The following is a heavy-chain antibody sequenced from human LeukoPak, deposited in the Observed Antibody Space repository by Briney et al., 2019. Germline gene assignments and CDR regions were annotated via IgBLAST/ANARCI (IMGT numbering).Heavy chain of an antibody. CDR3: ARQASDYFYYYMDV. Sequence: SETLSLTCAVYGGSFSGYYWSWIRQPPGKGLEWIGSIYYSGTTYYNPSLESRVTISEDTSKNQFSLMLRSVTAADTAVYFCARQASDYFYYYMDVWGKGATVTVSS. CDR2: IYYSGTT. J-gene: IGHJ6*03. CDR1: GGSFSGYY. V-gene: IGHV4-34*01.